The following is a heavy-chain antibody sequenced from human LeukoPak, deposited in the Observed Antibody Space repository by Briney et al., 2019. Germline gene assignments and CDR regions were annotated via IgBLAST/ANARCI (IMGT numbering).Heavy chain of an antibody. D-gene: IGHD3-10*01. CDR2: IYYSGST. Sequence: SETLSLTCTVSGGSISSYYWSWIRQPPGKGLEWIGYIYYSGSTNYNPSLKSRVTISVDTSKDQFSLNLSSVTAADTAVYYCARHRGGSSGFDYWGQGTLVTVSS. V-gene: IGHV4-59*08. CDR3: ARHRGGSSGFDY. CDR1: GGSISSYY. J-gene: IGHJ4*02.